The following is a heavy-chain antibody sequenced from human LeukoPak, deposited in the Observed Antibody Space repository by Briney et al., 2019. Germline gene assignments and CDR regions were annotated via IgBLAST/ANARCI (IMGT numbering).Heavy chain of an antibody. D-gene: IGHD4-23*01. Sequence: SETLSLTCAVYGGSFSGYYWSWIRQPPGKGLEWIGEINHSGSTNYNPSLKSRVTISVDTSKNQFSLKLSSVTAADTAVYYCARGRGDEGTTVAPYYSDYWGQGTLVTVSS. CDR3: ARGRGDEGTTVAPYYSDY. CDR2: INHSGST. J-gene: IGHJ4*02. V-gene: IGHV4-34*01. CDR1: GGSFSGYY.